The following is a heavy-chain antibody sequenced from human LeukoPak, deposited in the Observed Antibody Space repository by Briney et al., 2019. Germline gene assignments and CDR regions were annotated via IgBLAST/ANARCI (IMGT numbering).Heavy chain of an antibody. Sequence: ASVKVSCKASGYTFTSYGISWVRQAPGQGLEWMGWISAYNGNTNYAQKLQGRVTMTTDTSTSTVYMELRSLRSDDTAVYYCARRIVVVVAATQTDAFDIWGQGTMVTVSS. CDR1: GYTFTSYG. CDR2: ISAYNGNT. D-gene: IGHD2-15*01. CDR3: ARRIVVVVAATQTDAFDI. V-gene: IGHV1-18*01. J-gene: IGHJ3*02.